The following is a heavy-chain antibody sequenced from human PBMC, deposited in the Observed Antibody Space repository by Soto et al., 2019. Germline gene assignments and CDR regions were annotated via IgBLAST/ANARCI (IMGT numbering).Heavy chain of an antibody. J-gene: IGHJ3*02. V-gene: IGHV1-69*01. D-gene: IGHD3-22*01. CDR3: ARMEYDSSGYYEKAFDI. Sequence: QVQLVQSGAEVKKPGSSVKVSCKASGGTFSSYAISWVRQAPGQGLEWMGGIIPIFGTANYAQKFQGRVTITADESTSTAHMELSSLRSEDTAVYYCARMEYDSSGYYEKAFDIWGQGTMVTVSS. CDR1: GGTFSSYA. CDR2: IIPIFGTA.